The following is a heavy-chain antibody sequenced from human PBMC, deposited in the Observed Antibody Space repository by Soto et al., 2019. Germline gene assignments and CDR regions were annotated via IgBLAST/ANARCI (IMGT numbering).Heavy chain of an antibody. J-gene: IGHJ4*02. D-gene: IGHD2-15*01. CDR1: GFTFSSYS. V-gene: IGHV3-21*01. CDR2: ISSSSSYI. CDR3: ARPARERYCSGGSCWVDY. Sequence: PGGSLRLSWAASGFTFSSYSMNWVRQAPGKGLEWVSSISSSSSYIYYADSAKGRFTISRDNAKNSLYLQMNSLRAEDTAVYYCARPARERYCSGGSCWVDYWGQGTLVTVSS.